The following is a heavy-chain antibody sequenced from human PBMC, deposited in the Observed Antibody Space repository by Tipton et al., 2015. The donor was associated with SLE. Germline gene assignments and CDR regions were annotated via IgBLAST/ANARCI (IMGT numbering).Heavy chain of an antibody. CDR3: VPRVATQD. CDR1: GFTFSSYG. D-gene: IGHD5-12*01. CDR2: ISYDGSNK. V-gene: IGHV3-30*03. J-gene: IGHJ4*02. Sequence: SLRLSCAASGFTFSSYGMHWVRQAPGKGLEWVAVISYDGSNKYYADSVKGRFTISRDNSKNTLYLQMSSLRAEDTAVYYCVPRVATQDWGQGTLVTVSS.